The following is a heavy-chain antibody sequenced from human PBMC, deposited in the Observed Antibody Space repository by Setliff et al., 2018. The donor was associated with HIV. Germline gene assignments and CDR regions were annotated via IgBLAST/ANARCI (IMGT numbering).Heavy chain of an antibody. CDR3: ARRGRDGVLIVFATGFDP. Sequence: SETLSLTCSVSGGSISSSTYYWGWIRQPPGKGLEWIGDIFYTGSTYYHPSLKSRVAISIDTSENRFSLRLNSVTAADTGVYYCARRGRDGVLIVFATGFDPWGQGTLVTVSS. V-gene: IGHV4-39*01. D-gene: IGHD2-8*01. J-gene: IGHJ5*02. CDR2: IFYTGST. CDR1: GGSISSSTYY.